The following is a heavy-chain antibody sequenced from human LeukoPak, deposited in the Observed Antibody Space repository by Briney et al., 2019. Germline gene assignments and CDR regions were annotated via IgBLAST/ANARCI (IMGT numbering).Heavy chain of an antibody. CDR2: IYSGGST. J-gene: IGHJ1*01. CDR3: ASDSYSPEYFQH. D-gene: IGHD2-15*01. Sequence: GGSLRLSCAASGFSVSNNYMSWVRQAPGKGLEWVSVIYSGGSTFYADSVKGRFTISRDNSKNTLYLQMNSPRAEDTAVYYCASDSYSPEYFQHWGQGTLVTVSS. V-gene: IGHV3-66*01. CDR1: GFSVSNNY.